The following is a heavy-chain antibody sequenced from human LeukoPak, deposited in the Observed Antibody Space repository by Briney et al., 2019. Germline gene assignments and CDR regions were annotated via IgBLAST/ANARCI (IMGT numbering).Heavy chain of an antibody. J-gene: IGHJ5*01. CDR2: IIISSSYI. D-gene: IGHD6-13*01. Sequence: GGSLRLSSAASGFTFSSYCTNWVRPAPGKGLEWGSFIIISSSYIHYADSVKGRFTISTDNARNSLYLQMNSLRAEDTAVYYCARTAIAAAAFYNWFDSWGQGTLVTVSS. V-gene: IGHV3-21*01. CDR3: ARTAIAAAAFYNWFDS. CDR1: GFTFSSYC.